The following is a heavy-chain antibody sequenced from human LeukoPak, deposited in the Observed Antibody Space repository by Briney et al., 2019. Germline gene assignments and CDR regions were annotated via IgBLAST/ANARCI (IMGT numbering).Heavy chain of an antibody. CDR3: ARESSHIAGWFDP. V-gene: IGHV4-34*01. CDR2: INRSGST. D-gene: IGHD6-13*01. J-gene: IGHJ5*02. CDR1: GGSFSGYY. Sequence: SETLSLTCAVYGGSFSGYYWSWIRQPPGKGLEWIGEINRSGSTNYNPSLKSRVTISVDTSKNQFSLKLSSVTAADTAVYYCARESSHIAGWFDPWGQGTLVTVSS.